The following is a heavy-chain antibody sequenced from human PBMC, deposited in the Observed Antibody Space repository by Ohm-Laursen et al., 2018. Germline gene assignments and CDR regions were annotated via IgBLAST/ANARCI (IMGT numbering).Heavy chain of an antibody. J-gene: IGHJ4*02. D-gene: IGHD3-10*01. CDR2: MNPNSGNT. V-gene: IGHV1-8*01. CDR3: ARTRGFTMVRGVIMGY. Sequence: GASVKVSCKASGYTFTSYDINWVRQATGQGLEWMGWMNPNSGNTGYAQKFQGRVTMTRNTSISTAYMELSSLRSEDTAVYYCARTRGFTMVRGVIMGYWGQGTLVTVSS. CDR1: GYTFTSYD.